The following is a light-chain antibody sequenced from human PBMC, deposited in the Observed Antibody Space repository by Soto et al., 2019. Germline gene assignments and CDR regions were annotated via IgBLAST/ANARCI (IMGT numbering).Light chain of an antibody. CDR2: DAS. Sequence: EIVLAQSPATLSLSPGERATLSCRASESVRHYVAWYQQKPGQAPRLLIYDASTRATGIPARFSGSGSGTAYSLSISSLEAEDFAVYYCQHRDNWSYIFGQGTKLEMK. J-gene: IGKJ2*01. V-gene: IGKV3-11*01. CDR1: ESVRHY. CDR3: QHRDNWSYI.